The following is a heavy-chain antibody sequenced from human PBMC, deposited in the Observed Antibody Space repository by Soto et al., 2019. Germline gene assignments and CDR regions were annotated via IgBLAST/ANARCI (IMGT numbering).Heavy chain of an antibody. D-gene: IGHD3-3*01. CDR2: ISGSGGST. CDR3: AKARAQYYDFWSGYPVDY. V-gene: IGHV3-23*01. J-gene: IGHJ4*02. Sequence: GGSLRLSCAASGFTFSSYAMSWVRQAPGKGPEWVSAISGSGGSTYYADSVKGRFTISRDNSKNTLYLQMNSLRAEDTAVYYCAKARAQYYDFWSGYPVDYWGQGTPVTVSS. CDR1: GFTFSSYA.